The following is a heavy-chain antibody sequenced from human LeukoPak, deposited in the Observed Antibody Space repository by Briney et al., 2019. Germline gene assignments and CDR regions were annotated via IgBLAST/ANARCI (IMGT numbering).Heavy chain of an antibody. CDR1: GYTFTSYA. CDR3: ARDPLRYFGIVTLSYGVGV. Sequence: RASVKVSCKASGYTFTSYAMHWVRQAPGQRLEWMGWINAGNGNTKYSQKFQGRVTITRDTSASTAYMELSSLRSEDTAVYYCARDPLRYFGIVTLSYGVGVWGKGTTVTVSS. CDR2: INAGNGNT. J-gene: IGHJ6*04. V-gene: IGHV1-3*01. D-gene: IGHD3-9*01.